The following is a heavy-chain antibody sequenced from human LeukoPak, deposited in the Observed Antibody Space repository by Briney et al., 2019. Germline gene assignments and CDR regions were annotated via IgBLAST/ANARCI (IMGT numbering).Heavy chain of an antibody. D-gene: IGHD1/OR15-1a*01. CDR1: AGSISSSSYY. CDR2: IYYSGST. V-gene: IGHV4-39*07. J-gene: IGHJ4*02. CDR3: ARSEVGPSEQWDN. Sequence: PSETLSLTCTVSAGSISSSSYYWGWIRQPPGKGLEWIGSIYYSGSTYYNPSLKSRVTISVDTSKNQFSLKPSSVTAADTAVYYCARSEVGPSEQWDNWGQGTLVTVSS.